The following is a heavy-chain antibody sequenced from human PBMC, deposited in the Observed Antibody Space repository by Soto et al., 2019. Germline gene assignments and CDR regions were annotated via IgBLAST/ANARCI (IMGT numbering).Heavy chain of an antibody. J-gene: IGHJ4*02. V-gene: IGHV3-23*01. CDR2: ISGSGGST. D-gene: IGHD3-22*01. CDR3: AKDRGSGYYYDGYFDY. CDR1: GFTFSSYA. Sequence: GGSLRLSCAASGFTFSSYAMSWVRQAPGKGLEWVSAISGSGGSTYYADSVKGRFTISRDNSKNTLYLQMNSPRAEDTAVYYCAKDRGSGYYYDGYFDYWGQGTLVTVSS.